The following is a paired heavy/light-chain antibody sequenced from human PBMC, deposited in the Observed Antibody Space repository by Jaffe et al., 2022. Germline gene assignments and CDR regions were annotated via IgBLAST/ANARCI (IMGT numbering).Light chain of an antibody. J-gene: IGKJ1*01. CDR3: HQYYSTPQT. Sequence: DIVMTQSPDSLAVSLGERATINCKSSQSVLYSSSNKNYLAWYQQKPGQPPKLLIYWASTRESGVPDRFSGSGSGTDFTLTISSLQAEDVAVYYCHQYYSTPQTFGQGTKVEIK. CDR1: QSVLYSSSNKNY. V-gene: IGKV4-1*01. CDR2: WAS.
Heavy chain of an antibody. Sequence: EVQLVQSGAEVKKPGESLKISCKASGYSFISFWIGWVRQMPGKGLEWMGIIYPSDSDTRYSPSFQGQVTISADKSISTAYLQWSSLKASDTAMYYCVSPFLYDSSGYRDYWGQGTLVTVSS. CDR1: GYSFISFW. CDR2: IYPSDSDT. CDR3: VSPFLYDSSGYRDY. J-gene: IGHJ4*02. V-gene: IGHV5-51*03. D-gene: IGHD3-22*01.